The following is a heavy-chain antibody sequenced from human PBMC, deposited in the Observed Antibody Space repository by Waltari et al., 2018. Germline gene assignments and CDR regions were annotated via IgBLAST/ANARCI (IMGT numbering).Heavy chain of an antibody. CDR1: GSPFSSLP. CDR3: ARDALVVVTYNWFDP. V-gene: IGHV3-30-3*01. Sequence: QVQRVAHGGGVVKPGGSLRLSCAASGSPFSSLPITWVRRAPGKGLEWVAVISYDGSNKYYADSVKGRFTISRDNSKNTLYLQMNSLRAEDTAVYYCARDALVVVTYNWFDPWGQGTLVTVSS. CDR2: ISYDGSNK. D-gene: IGHD2-21*02. J-gene: IGHJ5*02.